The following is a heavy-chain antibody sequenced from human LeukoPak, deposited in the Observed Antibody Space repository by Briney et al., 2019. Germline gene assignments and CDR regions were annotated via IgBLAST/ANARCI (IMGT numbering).Heavy chain of an antibody. CDR2: ISGSGGST. D-gene: IGHD1-26*01. V-gene: IGHV3-23*01. J-gene: IGHJ5*02. CDR1: GFTFSSYA. CDR3: AAQWELSRWFDP. Sequence: GGSLRLSCAASGFTFSSYAMSWVRQAPGKGLEWVSAISGSGGSTYYADSVKGRFTISRDNSKNTLYLQMNSLRAEDTAVYYCAAQWELSRWFDPWGQGTLVTVSS.